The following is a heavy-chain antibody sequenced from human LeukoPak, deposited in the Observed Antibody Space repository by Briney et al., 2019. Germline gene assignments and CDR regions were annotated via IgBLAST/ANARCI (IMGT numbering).Heavy chain of an antibody. V-gene: IGHV4-59*01. CDR3: ARDYSNYIMDY. Sequence: SVTLSLNCTVSGDSISTYYWSWIRQPPGKGLEWIGYIYYSGSTNYNPSLKSRLTMSVDTSKSQFSLELSSVTAADTAVYFCARDYSNYIMDYWGHGILVTVSS. J-gene: IGHJ4*01. D-gene: IGHD4-11*01. CDR2: IYYSGST. CDR1: GDSISTYY.